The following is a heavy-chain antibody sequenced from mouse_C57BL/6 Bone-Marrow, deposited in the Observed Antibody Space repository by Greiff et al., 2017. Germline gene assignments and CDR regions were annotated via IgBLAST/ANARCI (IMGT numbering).Heavy chain of an antibody. Sequence: EVQLQQSGAELVRPGASVKLSCTASGFNIKDDYMHWVKQRPEQGLEWIGWIDPENGDTEYATKFQGKATITADTSSNTAYLQLSSLTSEDTAVYYCTNSNSYYFDYWGQGTTLTVSS. D-gene: IGHD2-5*01. J-gene: IGHJ2*01. CDR3: TNSNSYYFDY. CDR1: GFNIKDDY. CDR2: IDPENGDT. V-gene: IGHV14-4*01.